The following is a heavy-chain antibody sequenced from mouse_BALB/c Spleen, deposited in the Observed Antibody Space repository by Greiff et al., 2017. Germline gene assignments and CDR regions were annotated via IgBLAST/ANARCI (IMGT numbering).Heavy chain of an antibody. J-gene: IGHJ3*01. CDR2: INSNGGST. CDR3: ARDWSTGEFAY. V-gene: IGHV5-6-3*01. D-gene: IGHD4-1*02. Sequence: EVHLVESGGGLVQPGGSLKLSCAASGFTFSSYGMSWVRQTPDKRLELVATINSNGGSTYYPDSVKGRFTISRDNAKNTLYLQMSSLKSEDTAMYYCARDWSTGEFAYWGQGTLVTVSA. CDR1: GFTFSSYG.